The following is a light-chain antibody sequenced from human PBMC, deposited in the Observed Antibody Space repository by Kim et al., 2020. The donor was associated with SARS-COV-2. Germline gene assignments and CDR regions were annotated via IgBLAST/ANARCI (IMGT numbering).Light chain of an antibody. CDR1: SSDVGGYNS. Sequence: QSALTQPASVSGSPGQSITISCTGTSSDVGGYNSVSWYQHHPGKAPKLMIYDVSKRPSGVSYRFSGSKSANTASLTISGLQAEDEADYFCSSYTSSSPLYVFGAGTKVTVL. V-gene: IGLV2-14*03. CDR3: SSYTSSSPLYV. CDR2: DVS. J-gene: IGLJ1*01.